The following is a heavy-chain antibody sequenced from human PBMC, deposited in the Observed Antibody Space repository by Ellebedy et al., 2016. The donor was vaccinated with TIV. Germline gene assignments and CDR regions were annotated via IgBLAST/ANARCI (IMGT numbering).Heavy chain of an antibody. J-gene: IGHJ4*02. CDR2: IIPIFGTA. CDR3: AVGRYCSSTSCYSFDY. CDR1: GCTFSSYA. D-gene: IGHD2-2*01. Sequence: SVKVSCXASGCTFSSYAISWVRQPPGQGLEWMGGIIPIFGTANYAQKFQGRVTITADESTSTAYMELSSLRSEDTAVYYCAVGRYCSSTSCYSFDYWGQGTLVTVSS. V-gene: IGHV1-69*13.